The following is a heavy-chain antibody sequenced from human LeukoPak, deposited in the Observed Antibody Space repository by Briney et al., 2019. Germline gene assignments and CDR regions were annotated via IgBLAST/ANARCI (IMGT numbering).Heavy chain of an antibody. D-gene: IGHD1-26*01. CDR1: GFSFSSYA. Sequence: PGSSLRLSCAASGFSFSSYAMHWVRQAPGKGLEWVAVIWYDGSNKYYADSVKGRFTISRDNSKNTLYLQMNSLGAEDTAVYYCARDLATWVTVNAFDIWGQGTMVTVSS. V-gene: IGHV3-33*08. J-gene: IGHJ3*02. CDR3: ARDLATWVTVNAFDI. CDR2: IWYDGSNK.